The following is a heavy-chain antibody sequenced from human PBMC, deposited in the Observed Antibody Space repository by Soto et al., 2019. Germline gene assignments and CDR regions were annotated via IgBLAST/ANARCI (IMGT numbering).Heavy chain of an antibody. Sequence: XESLNISCKGSGYSFTSYWISWVRQMPGKGLEWMGRIDPSDSYTNYSPSFQGHVTISADKSISTAYLQWSSLKASDTAMYYCARRVFSGLQFPYYYYGMDVWGQGTTVTVSS. D-gene: IGHD5-12*01. CDR3: ARRVFSGLQFPYYYYGMDV. V-gene: IGHV5-10-1*01. J-gene: IGHJ6*02. CDR1: GYSFTSYW. CDR2: IDPSDSYT.